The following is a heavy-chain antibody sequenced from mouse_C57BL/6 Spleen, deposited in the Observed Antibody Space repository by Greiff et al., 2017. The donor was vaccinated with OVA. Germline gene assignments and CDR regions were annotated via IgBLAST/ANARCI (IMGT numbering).Heavy chain of an antibody. CDR1: GFSLTSYA. V-gene: IGHV2-9-1*01. CDR2: IWTGGGT. CDR3: ARKGYGSRTGYFDV. J-gene: IGHJ1*03. Sequence: VQRVESGPGLAAPSQSLSITCTVSGFSLTSYAISWVRQPPGKGLEWLGVIWTGGGTNYNSALKSRLTISKDNSKSQVFLKMNRQPADNTARYYCARKGYGSRTGYFDVWGTGTTVTVSS. D-gene: IGHD1-1*01.